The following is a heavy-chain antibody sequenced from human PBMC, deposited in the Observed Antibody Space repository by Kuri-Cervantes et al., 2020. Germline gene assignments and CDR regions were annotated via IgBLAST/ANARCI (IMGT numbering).Heavy chain of an antibody. D-gene: IGHD5-24*01. J-gene: IGHJ4*02. Sequence: ASVKVSCKASGYTFTSYGISWVRQAPGQGLEWMGWISAYNGNTNYAQKLQGRVTMTTDTSISTAYMELSRLRSDDTAVYYCARVAEMATIRYFDYWGQGTLVTVSS. CDR3: ARVAEMATIRYFDY. V-gene: IGHV1-18*01. CDR1: GYTFTSYG. CDR2: ISAYNGNT.